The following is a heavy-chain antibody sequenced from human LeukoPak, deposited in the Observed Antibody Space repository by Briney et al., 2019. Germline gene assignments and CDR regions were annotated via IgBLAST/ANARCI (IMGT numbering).Heavy chain of an antibody. Sequence: PGRSLRLSCAASGFTFSSYGMHWVRQAPGKGLEWVAVISYDGSNKYYADSVKGRFTISRDNSKNTLYLQMNSLRAEDTAMYYCAKDSRNLPFDYWGQGTLVTVSS. D-gene: IGHD1-14*01. CDR1: GFTFSSYG. J-gene: IGHJ4*02. V-gene: IGHV3-30*18. CDR3: AKDSRNLPFDY. CDR2: ISYDGSNK.